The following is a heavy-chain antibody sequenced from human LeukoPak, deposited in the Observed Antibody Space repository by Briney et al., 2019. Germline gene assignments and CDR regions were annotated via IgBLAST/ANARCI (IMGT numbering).Heavy chain of an antibody. Sequence: GGSLRLSCAASGFTFSSYGMHWVRQAPGKGLEWVAVISYDGSDKYYADSVKGRFTISRDNSKNTLYLQMNSLRAEDTAVYYCANGPHSSSWDDAFDIWGQGTMVTVSS. J-gene: IGHJ3*02. CDR2: ISYDGSDK. CDR3: ANGPHSSSWDDAFDI. CDR1: GFTFSSYG. V-gene: IGHV3-30*18. D-gene: IGHD6-13*01.